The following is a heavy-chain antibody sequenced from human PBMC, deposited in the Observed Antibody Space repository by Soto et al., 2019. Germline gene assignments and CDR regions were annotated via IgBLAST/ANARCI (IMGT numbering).Heavy chain of an antibody. J-gene: IGHJ5*01. Sequence: QVQLVQSGAEVKKPGASVKVSCKASGYTFSSYDIHWVRQATGQGLEWMGWVNPNSANTGYAQRFQGRVTMTRDTSKSTAYMEVNSLTSEDTTIYYCARAYGAGSFDFWGQGTLVTVSS. D-gene: IGHD3-10*01. V-gene: IGHV1-8*01. CDR3: ARAYGAGSFDF. CDR2: VNPNSANT. CDR1: GYTFSSYD.